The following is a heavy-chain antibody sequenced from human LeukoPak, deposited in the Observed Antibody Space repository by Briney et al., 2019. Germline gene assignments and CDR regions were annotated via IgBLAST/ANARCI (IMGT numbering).Heavy chain of an antibody. D-gene: IGHD5-12*01. CDR1: GYPFSNFG. J-gene: IGHJ4*02. V-gene: IGHV1-18*01. CDR3: ARDSRRYSGLPPDY. Sequence: ASVKVSCKASGYPFSNFGFSWVRQAPGQGLEWMGWISAYSGDTNYAQKLQGRVTMTTDTSTSTANMELRSLTSDDTAVYYCARDSRRYSGLPPDYWGQGTLVTVSS. CDR2: ISAYSGDT.